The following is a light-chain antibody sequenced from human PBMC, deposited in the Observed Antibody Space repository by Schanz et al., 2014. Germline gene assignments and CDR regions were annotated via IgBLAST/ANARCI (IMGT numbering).Light chain of an antibody. Sequence: QSVLTQPPSASGSPGQSVTISCTGTSSDVGGYNYVSWYQQHPGKAPKLMIYEVSKRPSGVPDRFSGSKSGNTASLTISGLQAEDEADYYCSSYTSSSTLVFGGGTKLTVL. CDR1: SSDVGGYNY. J-gene: IGLJ3*02. CDR3: SSYTSSSTLV. CDR2: EVS. V-gene: IGLV2-8*01.